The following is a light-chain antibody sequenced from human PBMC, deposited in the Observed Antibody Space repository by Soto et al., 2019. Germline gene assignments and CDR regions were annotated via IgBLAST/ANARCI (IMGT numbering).Light chain of an antibody. Sequence: SYELTQPPSVSVAPGQTARITSGGNNIGSKSVHWYQQKPGQAPVLVVYDDSDRPSGIPERFSGSNSGNTATLTISRVEAGDEADYYCHVWDSSSDHVVFGGGTKLTVL. CDR1: NIGSKS. J-gene: IGLJ2*01. V-gene: IGLV3-21*02. CDR3: HVWDSSSDHVV. CDR2: DDS.